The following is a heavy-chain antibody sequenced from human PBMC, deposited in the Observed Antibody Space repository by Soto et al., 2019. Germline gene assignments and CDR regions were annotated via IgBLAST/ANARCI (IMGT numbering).Heavy chain of an antibody. Sequence: SETLSLTCTVSGGSISSGGYYWSWIRQHPGNGLEWIGYIYYSGSTYYNPSLKSRVTISVDTSKNQFSLKLSSVTAADTAVYYCARGYDSSGSRLDPWGQGTLVTVSS. CDR3: ARGYDSSGSRLDP. J-gene: IGHJ5*02. CDR1: GGSISSGGYY. CDR2: IYYSGST. V-gene: IGHV4-31*03. D-gene: IGHD3-22*01.